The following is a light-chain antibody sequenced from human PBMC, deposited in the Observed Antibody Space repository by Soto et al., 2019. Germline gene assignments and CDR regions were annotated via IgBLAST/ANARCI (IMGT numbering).Light chain of an antibody. V-gene: IGKV3-15*01. CDR1: ESISSD. J-gene: IGKJ2*01. CDR2: GAS. CDR3: QQYNKWPRT. Sequence: VLTHSPGALSLSPGERATLSCRASESISSDVAWYQQKPGQAPRLLIYGASTTATGIPARFSGSGSGTEFTLTISSLQSEDFAVYNCQQYNKWPRTFGQGTKVDIK.